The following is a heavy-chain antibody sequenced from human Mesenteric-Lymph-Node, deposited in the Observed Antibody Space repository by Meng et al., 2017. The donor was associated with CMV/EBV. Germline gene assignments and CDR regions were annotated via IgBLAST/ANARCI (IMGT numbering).Heavy chain of an antibody. D-gene: IGHD3-16*01. CDR2: ITSGSHYT. CDR1: GFSFISHS. CDR3: ARAYDYIWGNYNYYYGMDV. V-gene: IGHV3-21*06. J-gene: IGHJ6*02. Sequence: ETLSLTCAASGFSFISHSMNWVRRSPGKGLEWVSSITSGSHYTYYSDSVKGRFSISRDNAKSSLYLQMNGLRVEDTAVYYCARAYDYIWGNYNYYYGMDVWGQGTTVTVSS.